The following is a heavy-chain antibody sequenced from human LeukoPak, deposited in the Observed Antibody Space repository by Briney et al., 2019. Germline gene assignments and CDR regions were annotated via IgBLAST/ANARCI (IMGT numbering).Heavy chain of an antibody. Sequence: ASVTVSCKASGYAFTNYYMHWVRQAPGQGLEWMAIINPSDGGTYYAQKFQDRVFMTRDTSTKTVYMELSSLRAEDTAVYYCARSVLIYYFDYWGQGTLVTVSS. CDR1: GYAFTNYY. D-gene: IGHD2-8*02. CDR2: INPSDGGT. CDR3: ARSVLIYYFDY. V-gene: IGHV1-46*01. J-gene: IGHJ4*02.